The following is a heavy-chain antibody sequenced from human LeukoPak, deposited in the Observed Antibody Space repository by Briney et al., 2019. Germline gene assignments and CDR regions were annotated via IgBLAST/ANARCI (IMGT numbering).Heavy chain of an antibody. V-gene: IGHV3-23*01. CDR1: GVIFSNYA. D-gene: IGHD3-9*01. CDR3: AKWGDYDILTGYYDSDY. Sequence: GGSLRLSCAASGVIFSNYAMSWVRQAPGEGLEWVGAICGSEGGTYYADSVKGRFTVSRDDPKHPLYLQMNTLRVEHTAVYYCAKWGDYDILTGYYDSDYWGHGTLVTVSS. CDR2: ICGSEGGT. J-gene: IGHJ4*01.